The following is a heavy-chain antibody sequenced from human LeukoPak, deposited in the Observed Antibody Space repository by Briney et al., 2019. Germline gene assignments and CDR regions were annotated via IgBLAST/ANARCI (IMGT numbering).Heavy chain of an antibody. CDR3: ARTCCTSTSCYISAFDI. V-gene: IGHV4-34*01. CDR2: INHSGST. J-gene: IGHJ3*02. D-gene: IGHD2-2*02. Sequence: SETLSLTCAVYGGSLSGYYWSWIRQPPGRGLEWIGDINHSGSTNYNTSLKSRVTISLDTSKNQFSLKMRSVTAADTAVYYCARTCCTSTSCYISAFDIWGQGTMVTISS. CDR1: GGSLSGYY.